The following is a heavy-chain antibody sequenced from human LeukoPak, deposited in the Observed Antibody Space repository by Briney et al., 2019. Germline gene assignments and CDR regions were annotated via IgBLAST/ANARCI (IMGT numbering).Heavy chain of an antibody. J-gene: IGHJ4*02. V-gene: IGHV3-74*01. CDR2: INTDGTVT. CDR3: ATKQWLAPPPDS. Sequence: GGSLRLSCAASGFTFSKYWMLWVRQAPGKGLESVSRINTDGTVTTYADSVKGRFTVSIDNADNTMFLQMNSVRDEDTAVNYCATKQWLAPPPDSWGQGTPVTVSS. CDR1: GFTFSKYW. D-gene: IGHD6-19*01.